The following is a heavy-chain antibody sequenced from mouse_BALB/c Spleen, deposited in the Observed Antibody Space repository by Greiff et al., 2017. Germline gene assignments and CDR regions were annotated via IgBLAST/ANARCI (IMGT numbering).Heavy chain of an antibody. CDR3: TRGVFITTAPLDY. J-gene: IGHJ2*01. D-gene: IGHD1-2*01. CDR1: GYTFTSYW. CDR2: IYPGNSDT. Sequence: VQLQQSGTVLARPGASVKMSCKASGYTFTSYWMHWVKQRPGQGLEWIGAIYPGNSDTSYNQKFKGKAKLTAVTATSPAYMALSSLTSEDSAVYSCTRGVFITTAPLDYWGQGTTLTVSS. V-gene: IGHV1-5*01.